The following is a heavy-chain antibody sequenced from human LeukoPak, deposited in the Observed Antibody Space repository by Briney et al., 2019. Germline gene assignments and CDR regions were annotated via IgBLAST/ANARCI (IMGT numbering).Heavy chain of an antibody. D-gene: IGHD2-15*01. V-gene: IGHV4-39*01. J-gene: IGHJ4*02. CDR2: IYYSGST. CDR1: GGSISSSSYY. CDR3: ATEGYCSGGSCYRKEYYFDY. Sequence: KPSETLSLTCTVSGGSISSSSYYWGWIRQPPGEGLEWIGSIYYSGSTYYNPSLKSRVTISVDTSKNQFSLKLSSVTAADTAVYYCATEGYCSGGSCYRKEYYFDYWGQGTLVTVSS.